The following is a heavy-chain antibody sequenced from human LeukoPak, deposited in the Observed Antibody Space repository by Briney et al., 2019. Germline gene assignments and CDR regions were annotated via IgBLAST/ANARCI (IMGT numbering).Heavy chain of an antibody. Sequence: SETLSLTCTVSGGSISTYYWSWIRQPPGKGLEWIGYIYYSGNTNCNPSLKSRVTISIDTSKNQFSLKLTSVTAADTAVYYCARVGSGSFDYWGQGTLVTVSS. CDR2: IYYSGNT. D-gene: IGHD3-10*01. CDR3: ARVGSGSFDY. J-gene: IGHJ4*02. CDR1: GGSISTYY. V-gene: IGHV4-59*01.